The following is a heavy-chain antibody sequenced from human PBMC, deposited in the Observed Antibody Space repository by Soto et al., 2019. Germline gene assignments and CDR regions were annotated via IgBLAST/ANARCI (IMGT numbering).Heavy chain of an antibody. CDR3: ARGYYDFWSGYYEYYYYYYGMDV. J-gene: IGHJ6*02. V-gene: IGHV5-51*01. CDR2: IYPGDSDT. CDR1: EYSFTSYW. Sequence: GESLKISCKGSEYSFTSYWIGWVRQMPGQGLEWMGIIYPGDSDTRYSPSFQGQVTISADKSISTAYLQWSSLKASDTAMYYCARGYYDFWSGYYEYYYYYYGMDVWGQGTTVTVSS. D-gene: IGHD3-3*01.